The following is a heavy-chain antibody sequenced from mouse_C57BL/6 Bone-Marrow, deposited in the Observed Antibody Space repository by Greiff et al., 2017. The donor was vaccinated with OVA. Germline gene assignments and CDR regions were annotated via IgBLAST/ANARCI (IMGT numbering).Heavy chain of an antibody. CDR3: ATTVVATDYYFDY. D-gene: IGHD1-1*01. CDR1: GYTFTSYW. V-gene: IGHV1-64*01. J-gene: IGHJ2*01. Sequence: QVQLKQPGAELVKPGASVKLSCKASGYTFTSYWMHWVKQRPGQGLEWIGMIHPNSGSTNYNEKFKSKATLTVDKSSSTAYMQLSSLTSEDSAVYYCATTVVATDYYFDYWGQGTTLTVSS. CDR2: IHPNSGST.